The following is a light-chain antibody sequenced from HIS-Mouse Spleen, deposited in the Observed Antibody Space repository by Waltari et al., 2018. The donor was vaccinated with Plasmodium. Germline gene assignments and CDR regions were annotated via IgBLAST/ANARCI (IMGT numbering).Light chain of an antibody. V-gene: IGLV3-21*02. J-gene: IGLJ2*01. CDR3: QVWDSSSDHPV. CDR1: NIGSKS. CDR2: DEN. Sequence: SYVLTQPPSVSVAPGQTARITCGGNNIGSKSVHWYQQKPGQAPVLVVYDENDRAAGIPERMSGSNSGSTATLTISRVETGDEADYDCQVWDSSSDHPVVGGGTKLTVL.